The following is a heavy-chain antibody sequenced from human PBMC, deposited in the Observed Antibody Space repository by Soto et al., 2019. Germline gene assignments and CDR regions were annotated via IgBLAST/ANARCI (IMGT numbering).Heavy chain of an antibody. Sequence: QLQLQESGPGLVKPSETLSLTCTVSGGSISSSSYYWGWIRQPPGKGLEWIGSIYYSGSTYYNPSLKSRVTTSVDTSKNQFSLKLSSVTAADTAVYYCARQRVSNWFDPWGQGTLVTVSS. J-gene: IGHJ5*02. CDR3: ARQRVSNWFDP. V-gene: IGHV4-39*01. CDR2: IYYSGST. CDR1: GGSISSSSYY.